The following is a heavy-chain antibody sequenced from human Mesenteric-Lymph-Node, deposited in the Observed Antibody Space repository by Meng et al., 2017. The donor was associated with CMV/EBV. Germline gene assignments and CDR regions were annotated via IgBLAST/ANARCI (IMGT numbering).Heavy chain of an antibody. Sequence: NSSSGYDWSWSREHPGKGVEWIGYIYYSGSTYYNPTLKNRVTILVDTSKNKFSLKLNSVTAADTAVYYCARAARPTSANKYGCFDYWGQGTLVTVSS. CDR2: IYYSGST. J-gene: IGHJ4*02. V-gene: IGHV4-31*02. CDR1: NSSSGYD. D-gene: IGHD6-6*01. CDR3: ARAARPTSANKYGCFDY.